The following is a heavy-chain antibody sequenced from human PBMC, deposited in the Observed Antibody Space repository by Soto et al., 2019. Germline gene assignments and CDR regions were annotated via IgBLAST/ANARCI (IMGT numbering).Heavy chain of an antibody. CDR2: ISYDGSNK. J-gene: IGHJ4*02. D-gene: IGHD4-17*01. CDR1: GFTFSSYA. V-gene: IGHV3-30-3*01. Sequence: VQLVESGGGVVQPGRSLRLSCAASGFTFSSYAMHWVRQAPGKGLEWVAVISYDGSNKYYADSVKGRFTISRDNSKNTLYLQMNSLRAEDTAVYYCARDRSWRTTVVTLVDYWGQGTLVTVSS. CDR3: ARDRSWRTTVVTLVDY.